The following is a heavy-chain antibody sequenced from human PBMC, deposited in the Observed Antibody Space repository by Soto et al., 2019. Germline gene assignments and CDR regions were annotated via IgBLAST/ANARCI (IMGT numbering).Heavy chain of an antibody. J-gene: IGHJ3*02. CDR2: IYPGDSDT. V-gene: IGHV5-51*01. Sequence: GESLKISCNGSGYSFTSYCIGWVLQMPGKGLEWMGIIYPGDSDTRYSPSFQGQVTISADKSISTAYLQWSSLKASDTAMYYCARHNRIAVAGTDAFDIWGQGTMVTV. CDR3: ARHNRIAVAGTDAFDI. D-gene: IGHD6-19*01. CDR1: GYSFTSYC.